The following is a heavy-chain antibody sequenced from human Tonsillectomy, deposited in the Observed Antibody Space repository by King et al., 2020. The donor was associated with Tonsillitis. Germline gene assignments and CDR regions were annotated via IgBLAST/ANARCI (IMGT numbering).Heavy chain of an antibody. Sequence: VQLVESGGGLVQPGGSLRLSCAASGFTFSSYWMHWVRQAPGKGLVWVSRINSDGSSTSDVDSVKGRFTISRDNAKSTLYLQMNSLRTEDTAVYYCARVYCGGDCSAPYYYYYGMDVWGQGTTVTVSS. CDR2: INSDGSST. CDR3: ARVYCGGDCSAPYYYYYGMDV. V-gene: IGHV3-74*01. CDR1: GFTFSSYW. D-gene: IGHD2-21*02. J-gene: IGHJ6*02.